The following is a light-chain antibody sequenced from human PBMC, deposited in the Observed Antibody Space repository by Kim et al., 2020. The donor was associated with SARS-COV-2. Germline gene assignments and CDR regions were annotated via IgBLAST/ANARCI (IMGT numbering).Light chain of an antibody. CDR2: GVS. Sequence: GQSITISCTGNSSDLGDYDYVSWYQQHPGKAPKCIIYGVSNRPSGVSSRFSGSKSGTTASLTVSGLQAEDEADYYCSSYTTTSTWLFGGGTK. CDR1: SSDLGDYDY. J-gene: IGLJ3*02. V-gene: IGLV2-14*03. CDR3: SSYTTTSTWL.